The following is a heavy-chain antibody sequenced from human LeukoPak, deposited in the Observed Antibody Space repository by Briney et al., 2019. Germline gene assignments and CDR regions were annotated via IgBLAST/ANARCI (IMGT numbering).Heavy chain of an antibody. CDR3: ARGVLRYFDWLFDYYYYMDV. CDR1: GYTFTSYG. V-gene: IGHV1-18*01. Sequence: VASVKVSCKASGYTFTSYGISWVRQAPGQGLEWMGWISAYNGDTNYAQKLQGRVTMTTDTSTSTAYMELRSLRSDDTAVYYCARGVLRYFDWLFDYYYYMDVWGKGTTVTISS. D-gene: IGHD3-9*01. J-gene: IGHJ6*03. CDR2: ISAYNGDT.